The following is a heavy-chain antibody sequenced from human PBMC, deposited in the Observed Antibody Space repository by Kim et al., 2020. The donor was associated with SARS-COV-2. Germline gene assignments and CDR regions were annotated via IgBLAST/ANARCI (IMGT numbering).Heavy chain of an antibody. CDR2: ISYDGSNT. D-gene: IGHD4-17*01. Sequence: GGSLRLSCAASGFTFSSYAMHWVRQAPGKGLEWVSVISYDGSNTYYADSVKGRFTLSRDNSKNTLYLQMNTLRAEDTAVYYCARWGGDYGDWPSYSMGVWGQRATVTVSS. V-gene: IGHV3-30*04. CDR1: GFTFSSYA. J-gene: IGHJ6*02. CDR3: ARWGGDYGDWPSYSMGV.